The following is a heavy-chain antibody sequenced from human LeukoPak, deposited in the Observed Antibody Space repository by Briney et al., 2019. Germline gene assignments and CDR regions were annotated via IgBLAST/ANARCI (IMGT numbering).Heavy chain of an antibody. D-gene: IGHD1-26*01. CDR1: GFTFSIYW. V-gene: IGHV3-7*01. CDR3: ARVGGSSSSFDP. CDR2: IKQDGSEK. Sequence: GGSLRLSCAASGFTFSIYWMTWVRQAPGKGLEWVANIKQDGSEKYYMDPVKGRFTISRDNAKNSLHLQMNSLRVEDTAVYYCARVGGSSSSFDPWGQGTLVTVSS. J-gene: IGHJ5*02.